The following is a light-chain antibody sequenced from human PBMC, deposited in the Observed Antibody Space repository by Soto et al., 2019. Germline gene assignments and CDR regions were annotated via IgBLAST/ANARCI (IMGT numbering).Light chain of an antibody. V-gene: IGKV3-20*01. Sequence: EIVLTQSPGTLSLSPGERATLSCRASQSVSSSYLAWYQQKPGQAPRLLIYGASSRATGLPDRFSGSGSGTDFTLTISRLEPEDFAVYYCQQSGSSPRTFGQGTKVEIK. CDR1: QSVSSSY. CDR2: GAS. CDR3: QQSGSSPRT. J-gene: IGKJ1*01.